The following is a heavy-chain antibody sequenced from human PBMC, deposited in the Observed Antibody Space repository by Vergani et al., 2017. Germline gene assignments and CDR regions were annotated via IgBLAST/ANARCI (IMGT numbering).Heavy chain of an antibody. D-gene: IGHD6-19*01. CDR1: ADSISSGSYY. Sequence: QLQLQQSGPGLVKPSETLFLTCTVSADSISSGSYYWGWIRQPPGKSLEWIGSIYYSGLTYYNPSLKSRVAISVDTSKNQFSLKVTSVTAADTAVYFWARQRPGSVWSPGDFDNWGQGILVTVSS. CDR3: ARQRPGSVWSPGDFDN. V-gene: IGHV4-39*01. J-gene: IGHJ4*02. CDR2: IYYSGLT.